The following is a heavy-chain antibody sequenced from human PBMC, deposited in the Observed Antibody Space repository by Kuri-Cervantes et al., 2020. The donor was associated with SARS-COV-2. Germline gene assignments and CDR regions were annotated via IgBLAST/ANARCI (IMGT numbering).Heavy chain of an antibody. J-gene: IGHJ4*02. D-gene: IGHD3-10*01. CDR1: GGSVSGYY. CDR3: ASVPYGSGSYAYYFDY. CDR2: IHHAVGT. Sequence: SETLSLTCAVYGGSVSGYYWSWIRQPPGKGLEWIGEIHHAVGTFYTPSLRSRATIFLDTSKNQFSLKLRSVTAADTAMYYCASVPYGSGSYAYYFDYWGQGTLVTVSS. V-gene: IGHV4-34*01.